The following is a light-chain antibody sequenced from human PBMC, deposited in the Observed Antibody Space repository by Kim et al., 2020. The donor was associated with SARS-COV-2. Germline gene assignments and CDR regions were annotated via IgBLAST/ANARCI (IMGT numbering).Light chain of an antibody. CDR3: QVWGSSTVV. CDR2: EDS. V-gene: IGLV3-1*01. CDR1: KLGDKY. Sequence: SYELTQPPSVSVSLGQTANITCSGDKLGDKYACWYQQKPGQSPILVIYEDSKRPSGIPERFSGSNSGNTATLTISGTQAMDEADYYCQVWGSSTVVFGGGTQLTVL. J-gene: IGLJ2*01.